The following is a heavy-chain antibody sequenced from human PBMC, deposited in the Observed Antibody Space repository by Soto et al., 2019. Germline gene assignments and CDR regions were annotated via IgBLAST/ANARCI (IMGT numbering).Heavy chain of an antibody. CDR1: GYSFDTFG. CDR2: ISIEKGDT. Sequence: QVQVVQSGAEVKKPGASVKVACKASGYSFDTFGMSCVRQAPGQGLEWMGWISIEKGDTNSAQKFQDRVTMTTDTSTSTAYMELRSLISDDTAVYYCARCYCSVGSCFTCWHFDLWGRGTLVTVSS. V-gene: IGHV1-18*01. D-gene: IGHD2-15*01. J-gene: IGHJ2*01. CDR3: ARCYCSVGSCFTCWHFDL.